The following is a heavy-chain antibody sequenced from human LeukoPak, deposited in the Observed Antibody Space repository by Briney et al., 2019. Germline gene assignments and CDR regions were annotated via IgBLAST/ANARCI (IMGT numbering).Heavy chain of an antibody. J-gene: IGHJ4*02. CDR3: ARGRDKTTSPAIDY. CDR1: GYTFSGYY. D-gene: IGHD2-2*01. CDR2: ISPKSGDT. Sequence: ASVKVSCKASGYTFSGYYMHWVRPAPGQGHEWMGWISPKSGDTNYAQNFQGRVTVTRDTSISTAYMELSRLTSDDTAVYYCARGRDKTTSPAIDYWGQGTLVTVSS. V-gene: IGHV1-2*02.